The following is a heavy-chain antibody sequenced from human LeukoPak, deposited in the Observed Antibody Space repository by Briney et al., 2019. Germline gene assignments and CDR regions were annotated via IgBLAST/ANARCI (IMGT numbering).Heavy chain of an antibody. Sequence: SETLSLTCTVSGGSISSSSYYWGWIRQPPGKGLEWIGSIYYSGSTYYNPSPKSRVTISVDTSKNQFSLKLSSVTAADTAVYYCARETYTAGHCTNGVCSLKNWFDPWGQGTLVTVSS. D-gene: IGHD2-8*01. J-gene: IGHJ5*02. CDR1: GGSISSSSYY. CDR3: ARETYTAGHCTNGVCSLKNWFDP. V-gene: IGHV4-39*07. CDR2: IYYSGST.